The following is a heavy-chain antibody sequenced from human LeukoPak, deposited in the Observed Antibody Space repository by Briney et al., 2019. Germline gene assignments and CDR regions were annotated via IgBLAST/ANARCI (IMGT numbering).Heavy chain of an antibody. CDR3: ARAGLPWALDY. D-gene: IGHD5-12*01. V-gene: IGHV3-7*01. CDR1: GFTVSSYW. Sequence: GGSLRLSCAASGFTVSSYWMKWVRQAPGKGLEWVASIKQDESEKYYVPSVKGRFTISRDNAKTSLYLQMNSLRVEDTAVYYCARAGLPWALDYCGQGTLVTVSS. J-gene: IGHJ4*02. CDR2: IKQDESEK.